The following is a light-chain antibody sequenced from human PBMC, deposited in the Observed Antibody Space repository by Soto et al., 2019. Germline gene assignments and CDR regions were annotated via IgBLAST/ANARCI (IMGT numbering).Light chain of an antibody. J-gene: IGKJ1*01. CDR1: QSISIY. V-gene: IGKV1-39*01. Sequence: DIHMTHSPSSLSASFGDIVTITFRASQSISIYLDWYQQKPGKAPKLLIYAASSLQSGVPSRFSGSGSGTDFTLTISSLQPEDFATYYCQQSYSTSWTFGQGTKVDIK. CDR3: QQSYSTSWT. CDR2: AAS.